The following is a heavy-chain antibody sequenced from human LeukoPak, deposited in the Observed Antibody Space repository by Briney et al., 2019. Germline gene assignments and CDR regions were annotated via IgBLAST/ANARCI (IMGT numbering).Heavy chain of an antibody. CDR1: GGSINNGGYY. D-gene: IGHD5-24*01. CDR2: IYYSGSS. J-gene: IGHJ4*02. Sequence: SETLSLTCAVSGGSINNGGYYWSWIRQHPGKGLEWIGYIYYSGSSYYNPSLRSRVTISVDTSKNHFSLKLSSVTAADTAVYYCARNRDGYNSFDYWGQGTLVTVSS. V-gene: IGHV4-31*11. CDR3: ARNRDGYNSFDY.